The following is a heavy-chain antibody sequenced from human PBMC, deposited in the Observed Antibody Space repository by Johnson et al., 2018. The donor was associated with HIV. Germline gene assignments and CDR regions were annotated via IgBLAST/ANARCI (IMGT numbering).Heavy chain of an antibody. CDR3: AKDLLSSTLAPFDI. D-gene: IGHD6-13*01. Sequence: VQVVESGGGLVQPGRSLRLSCAASGFTFDDFAMHWVRQVPGKGLEWVSGISWNSGSIGYADSVKGRFTISRDKAKNSLYLQMNSLRAEDTALYYCAKDLLSSTLAPFDIWGQGTMVTVSS. CDR1: GFTFDDFA. CDR2: ISWNSGSI. J-gene: IGHJ3*02. V-gene: IGHV3-9*01.